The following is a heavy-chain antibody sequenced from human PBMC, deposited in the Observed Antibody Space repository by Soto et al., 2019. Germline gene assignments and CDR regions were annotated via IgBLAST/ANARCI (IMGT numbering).Heavy chain of an antibody. D-gene: IGHD4-17*01. J-gene: IGHJ6*02. CDR2: IYYSGST. Sequence: ASETLSLTCTVSGGSISSGGYYWSWIRQHPGKGLEWIGYIYYSGSTYYNPSLKSRVTISVDTSKNQFSLKLSSVTAADTAVYYCARGGDSPYYYYGMDVWGQGTTVTVSS. CDR3: ARGGDSPYYYYGMDV. V-gene: IGHV4-31*03. CDR1: GGSISSGGYY.